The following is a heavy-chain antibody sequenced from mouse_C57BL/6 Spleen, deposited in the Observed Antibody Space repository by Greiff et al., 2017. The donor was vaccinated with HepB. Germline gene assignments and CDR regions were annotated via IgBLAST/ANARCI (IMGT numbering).Heavy chain of an antibody. J-gene: IGHJ2*01. V-gene: IGHV14-2*01. CDR1: GFNIKDYY. Sequence: VQLQQSGAELVKPGASVKLSCTASGFNIKDYYMHWVKQRTEQGLEWIGRIDPEDGETKYDPKFQGKATITADTSSNTAYLQLSSLTSEDTAVYYCARESSYYYLSHFDYWGQGTTLTVSS. CDR2: IDPEDGET. D-gene: IGHD1-1*01. CDR3: ARESSYYYLSHFDY.